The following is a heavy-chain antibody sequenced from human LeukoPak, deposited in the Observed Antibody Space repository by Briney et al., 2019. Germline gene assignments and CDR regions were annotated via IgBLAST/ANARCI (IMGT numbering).Heavy chain of an antibody. CDR2: IYYSGNT. CDR1: GGSISSGDYY. Sequence: PSETLSLTCTVSGGSISSGDYYWSWIRQPPGKGLEWIGYIYYSGNTYYNPSLKSRVTISVDTSKNQFSLKLSSVTAADTAVYYCARALYDFWSGYNWFDPWGQGTLVTVSS. J-gene: IGHJ5*02. V-gene: IGHV4-30-4*01. CDR3: ARALYDFWSGYNWFDP. D-gene: IGHD3-3*01.